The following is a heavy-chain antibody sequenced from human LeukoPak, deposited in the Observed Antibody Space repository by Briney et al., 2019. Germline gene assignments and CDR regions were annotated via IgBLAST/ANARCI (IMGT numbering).Heavy chain of an antibody. Sequence: GGSLRLSCAASGFTFSSYWMTWVRQAPGKGLEWVANIRQDGSEKYYVDSVKGRFTISRDNAKNSLSLQMDSLRAEDTAVYYCARDYYPRYWGQGTLVTVSS. V-gene: IGHV3-7*01. J-gene: IGHJ4*02. D-gene: IGHD3-22*01. CDR2: IRQDGSEK. CDR3: ARDYYPRY. CDR1: GFTFSSYW.